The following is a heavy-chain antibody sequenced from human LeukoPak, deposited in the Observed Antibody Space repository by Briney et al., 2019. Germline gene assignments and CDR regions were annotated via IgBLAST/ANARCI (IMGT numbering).Heavy chain of an antibody. CDR2: IYFSGST. V-gene: IGHV4-59*01. D-gene: IGHD2-15*01. Sequence: SETLSLTCTVSAGSISSYYWSWIRQPPGKGLEWIGYIYFSGSTNYNPSLKSRVTISVDTSKNQFSLKLSSVTAADPAVYYCARALTYCSTVSCTYFDYWGQGTLVTVSS. J-gene: IGHJ4*02. CDR3: ARALTYCSTVSCTYFDY. CDR1: AGSISSYY.